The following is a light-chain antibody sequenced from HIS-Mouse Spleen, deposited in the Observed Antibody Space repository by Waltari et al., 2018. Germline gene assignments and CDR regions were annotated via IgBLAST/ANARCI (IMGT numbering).Light chain of an antibody. CDR1: KLGDKY. CDR3: QAWDSSTASRV. CDR2: QDS. V-gene: IGLV3-1*01. J-gene: IGLJ1*01. Sequence: SYELTQPPSVSVSPGQTASITCSGDKLGDKYACWYQQKPGQSPVLVIYQDSKRPSGIPERFSGSNSGNTATLTISGTQAMDEADYYCQAWDSSTASRVFGTGTKVTVL.